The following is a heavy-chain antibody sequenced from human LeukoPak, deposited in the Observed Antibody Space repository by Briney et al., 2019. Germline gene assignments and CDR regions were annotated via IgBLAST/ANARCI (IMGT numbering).Heavy chain of an antibody. D-gene: IGHD3-3*01. J-gene: IGHJ4*02. CDR1: GLAFSSYS. CDR2: ISYDGSDE. V-gene: IGHV3-30*04. Sequence: GGSLRLSCVASGLAFSSYSMHWVRQAPGKGLEWVGVISYDGSDEYYTDSVKGRFTISRDNSKNTVYLQMNSLRADDTAVYYCARDITPEWFDIHWGQGTLVTVSS. CDR3: ARDITPEWFDIH.